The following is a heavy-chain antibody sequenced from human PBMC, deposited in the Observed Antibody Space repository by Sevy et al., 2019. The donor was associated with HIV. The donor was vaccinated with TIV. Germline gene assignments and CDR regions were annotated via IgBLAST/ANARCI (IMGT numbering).Heavy chain of an antibody. Sequence: GGSLRLSCAASGFTFSDYYMSWIRQAPGKGLEWISYISNRSTYTNYADSMKGRFTISRDNAKNSLYLQMNTLGAEDRAVYYCARVRYTSGVEYFDYWGQGTLVTVSS. D-gene: IGHD6-19*01. CDR2: ISNRSTYT. J-gene: IGHJ4*02. V-gene: IGHV3-11*06. CDR3: ARVRYTSGVEYFDY. CDR1: GFTFSDYY.